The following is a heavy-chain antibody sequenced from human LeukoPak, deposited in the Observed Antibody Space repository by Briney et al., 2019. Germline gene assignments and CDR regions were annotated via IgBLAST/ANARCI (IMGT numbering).Heavy chain of an antibody. CDR2: VYTSGST. J-gene: IGHJ4*02. V-gene: IGHV4-61*02. CDR3: ARAGRDYVWGSYRYSHAHFDY. Sequence: SQTLSLTCTVSGGSISSDNYSWSWIRQPAGKGLEWIGRVYTSGSTNYNPSLKSRVTISVDTSKKQFSLKLSSVTAADTAVYYCARAGRDYVWGSYRYSHAHFDYWGQGTLVTVSS. CDR1: GGSISSDNYS. D-gene: IGHD3-16*02.